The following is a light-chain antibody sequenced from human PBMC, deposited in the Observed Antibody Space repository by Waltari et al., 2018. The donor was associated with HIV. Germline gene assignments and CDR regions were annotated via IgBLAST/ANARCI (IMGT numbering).Light chain of an antibody. Sequence: QSVLTQPPSVSGAPGRSVIITCAGNSSNIGAPYDVHWCQQLQGAAPKLLISVNPTRPTAIRNLFALPNSGTSASLASTGLEAVDEADYYCQSYDSGLRAAVFGGGTKLTVL. CDR3: QSYDSGLRAAV. CDR2: VNP. CDR1: SSNIGAPYD. J-gene: IGLJ3*02. V-gene: IGLV1-40*01.